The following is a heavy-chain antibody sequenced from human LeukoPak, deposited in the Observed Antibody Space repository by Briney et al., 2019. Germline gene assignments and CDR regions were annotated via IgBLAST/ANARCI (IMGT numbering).Heavy chain of an antibody. CDR1: EYTFDSYD. Sequence: ASVKVSCKASEYTFDSYDINWVRQAPGQGLEWMGWMNPNSGNAGYAQKFQDRLAMTGDSSISVAYMELSSLRSEDTAVYYCGRGSWGDVAFDKSLEFWGQGTLVTVSS. CDR3: GRGSWGDVAFDKSLEF. D-gene: IGHD3-10*01. CDR2: MNPNSGNA. J-gene: IGHJ4*02. V-gene: IGHV1-8*01.